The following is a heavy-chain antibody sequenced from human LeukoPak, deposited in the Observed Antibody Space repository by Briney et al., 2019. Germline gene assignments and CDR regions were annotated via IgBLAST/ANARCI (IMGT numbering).Heavy chain of an antibody. V-gene: IGHV1-69*01. Sequence: GASVKVSCKASGGTFSSYAISWVRQALGQGLEWMGGIIPIFGTANYAQKFQGRVTITADESTSTAYMELSSLRSEDTAVYYCARNKYSSSWYRYFDYWGQGTLVTVSS. CDR2: IIPIFGTA. D-gene: IGHD6-13*01. J-gene: IGHJ4*02. CDR1: GGTFSSYA. CDR3: ARNKYSSSWYRYFDY.